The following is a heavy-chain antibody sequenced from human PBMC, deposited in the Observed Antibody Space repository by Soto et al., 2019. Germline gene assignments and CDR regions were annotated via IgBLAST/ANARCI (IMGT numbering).Heavy chain of an antibody. J-gene: IGHJ4*02. D-gene: IGHD3-10*01. V-gene: IGHV3-23*01. CDR2: ISGSGGST. CDR1: GFTFSSYA. Sequence: PGGSLRLSCAASGFTFSSYAMSWVRQAPGKGLEWVSAISGSGGSTYYADSVKGRFTISRDNSKNTLYLQMNSLRAEDTAVYYCAKDSITMVRGVTNVPDYWGQGTLVTVSS. CDR3: AKDSITMVRGVTNVPDY.